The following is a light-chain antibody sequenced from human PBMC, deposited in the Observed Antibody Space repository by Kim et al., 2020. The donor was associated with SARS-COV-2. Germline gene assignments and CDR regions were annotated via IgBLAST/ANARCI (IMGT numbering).Light chain of an antibody. CDR3: QQGYSSPQIT. Sequence: SVGDRVIITCRTSQSISSHLNWYQQKPGKVPKLLIFGASSLQSGVPSRFSGSGSGTDFTLTITTLQPEDFATYYCQQGYSSPQITFGQGTRLEIK. V-gene: IGKV1-39*01. J-gene: IGKJ5*01. CDR2: GAS. CDR1: QSISSH.